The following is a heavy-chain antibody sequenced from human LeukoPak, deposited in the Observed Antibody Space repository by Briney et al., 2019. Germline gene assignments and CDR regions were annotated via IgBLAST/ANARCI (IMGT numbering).Heavy chain of an antibody. CDR2: IYYSGST. J-gene: IGHJ6*02. CDR3: ASHYYGMDV. Sequence: PSETLSLTCTVSGGSISSSSYYWGWIRQPPGRGPEWIGSIYYSGSTYYNPSLKSRVTISADTSKNQFSLKVRSVTAADTAVYYCASHYYGMDVWGQGTTVTVSS. CDR1: GGSISSSSYY. V-gene: IGHV4-39*01.